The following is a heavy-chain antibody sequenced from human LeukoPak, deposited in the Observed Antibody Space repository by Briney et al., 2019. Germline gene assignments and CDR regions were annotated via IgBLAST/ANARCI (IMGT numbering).Heavy chain of an antibody. V-gene: IGHV3-9*01. D-gene: IGHD5-18*01. Sequence: GGSLRLSCAASGFTFDDYAMPWVRQAPGKGLEWVSCINWNSGSIAYADSVKGRFTVSRDNAKNSLHLQMNSLRVEDTALYYCAKDSGYSYEQFDYWGQGTLVTVSS. CDR1: GFTFDDYA. CDR2: INWNSGSI. J-gene: IGHJ4*02. CDR3: AKDSGYSYEQFDY.